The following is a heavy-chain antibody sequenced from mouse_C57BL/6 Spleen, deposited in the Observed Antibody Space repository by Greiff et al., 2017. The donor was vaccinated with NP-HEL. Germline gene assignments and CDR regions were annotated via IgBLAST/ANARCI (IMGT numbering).Heavy chain of an antibody. V-gene: IGHV1-69*01. J-gene: IGHJ2*01. CDR1: GYTFTSSW. D-gene: IGHD1-1*01. Sequence: QVQLQQPGAELVMPGASVKLSCKASGYTFTSSWMHWVKQRPGQGLEWIGEIDPSDCYTNYNQKFKGKSTLTVDKSSSAAYMQLSSLTSEDSAVYYCAIITTVVADYWGQGTTLTVSS. CDR3: AIITTVVADY. CDR2: IDPSDCYT.